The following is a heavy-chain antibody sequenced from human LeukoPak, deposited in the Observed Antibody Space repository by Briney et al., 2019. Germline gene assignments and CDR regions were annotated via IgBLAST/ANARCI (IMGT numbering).Heavy chain of an antibody. D-gene: IGHD6-13*01. CDR3: ARDKQGPSGTWYFDS. CDR1: GYTFTSYG. V-gene: IGHV1-18*04. Sequence: ASVKVSCRASGYTFTSYGISWVRQAPGQGLEWMGWISAYNGNTNYAQKLQGRVTMTTDTSTSTAYMELGSLRSDDTAVYYCARDKQGPSGTWYFDSWGQGTLVTVSS. CDR2: ISAYNGNT. J-gene: IGHJ4*02.